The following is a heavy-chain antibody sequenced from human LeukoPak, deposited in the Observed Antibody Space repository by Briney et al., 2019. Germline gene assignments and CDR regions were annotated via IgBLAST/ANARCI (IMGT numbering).Heavy chain of an antibody. CDR1: GGSFSGYY. J-gene: IGHJ5*02. CDR3: ARGRPYYDFWSGYVNWFDP. D-gene: IGHD3-3*01. V-gene: IGHV4-34*01. CDR2: INHSGST. Sequence: PSETLSLTCAVYGGSFSGYYWSWIRQPPGKGLEWIGEINHSGSTNYNPSLKSRVTISVDTSKSQFSLKLSSVTAADTAVYYCARGRPYYDFWSGYVNWFDPWGQGTLVTVSS.